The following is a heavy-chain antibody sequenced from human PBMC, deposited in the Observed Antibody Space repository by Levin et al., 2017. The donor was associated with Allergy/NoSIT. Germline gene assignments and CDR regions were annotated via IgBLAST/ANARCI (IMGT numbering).Heavy chain of an antibody. CDR1: GGSISSGGYY. V-gene: IGHV4-31*03. CDR3: ARGGYDFWAP. Sequence: PSETLSLTCTVSGGSISSGGYYWSWIRQHPGKGLEWIGYIYNSGSTFYNPSLKSRLIISEDTSKNQFSLKLTSVTAADTAVYYCARGGYDFWAPWGQGTLVTVSS. CDR2: IYNSGST. D-gene: IGHD3-3*01. J-gene: IGHJ5*02.